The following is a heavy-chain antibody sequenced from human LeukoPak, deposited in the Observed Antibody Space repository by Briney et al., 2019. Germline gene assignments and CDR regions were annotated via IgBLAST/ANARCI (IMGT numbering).Heavy chain of an antibody. CDR3: AKDLERIVGAPGDFEI. V-gene: IGHV3-30*18. J-gene: IGHJ3*02. CDR1: GFTFSSYG. CDR2: ISYDGSNK. D-gene: IGHD1-26*01. Sequence: PGGSLRLSCAASGFTFSSYGMHWVRQAPGKGLEWVAVISYDGSNKYYADSVKGRFTISRDNSKNTLYLQMNSLRAEDTAVYYCAKDLERIVGAPGDFEIWGQGTMVTVSS.